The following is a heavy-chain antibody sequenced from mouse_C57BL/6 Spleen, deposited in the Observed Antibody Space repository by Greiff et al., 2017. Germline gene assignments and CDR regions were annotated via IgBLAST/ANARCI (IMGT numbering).Heavy chain of an antibody. J-gene: IGHJ1*03. CDR3: ARLYSSYGGYFDV. V-gene: IGHV3-8*01. D-gene: IGHD1-1*01. CDR1: GYSITSDY. Sequence: EVMLVESGPGLAKPSQTLSLTCSVTGYSITSDYWNWIRKFPGNKLEYMGYISYSGSTYYTPSLKSRISIPRDTSKIQYYLQLNSVTTEDTATDYCARLYSSYGGYFDVWGTGTTVTVSS. CDR2: ISYSGST.